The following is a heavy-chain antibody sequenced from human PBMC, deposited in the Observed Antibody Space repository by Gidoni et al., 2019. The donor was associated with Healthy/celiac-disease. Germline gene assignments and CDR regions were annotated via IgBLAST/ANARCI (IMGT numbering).Heavy chain of an antibody. CDR2: IYTSWST. D-gene: IGHD3-10*01. CDR1: GGSIRRGSYY. Sequence: HVQLPESGPGLVTPSQTLSLTCTVSGGSIRRGSYYWSWIRQPAGKGLGWNGRIYTSWSTNYNPSLKSRVTISVDTSKNQVSLKLSSVTAADTAVYYCARAYYYGSGKGNWFDPWGQGTLVTVSS. CDR3: ARAYYYGSGKGNWFDP. J-gene: IGHJ5*02. V-gene: IGHV4-61*02.